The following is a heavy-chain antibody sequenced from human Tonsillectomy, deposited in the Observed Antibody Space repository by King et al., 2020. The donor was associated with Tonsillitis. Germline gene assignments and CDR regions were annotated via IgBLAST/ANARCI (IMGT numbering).Heavy chain of an antibody. D-gene: IGHD1-26*01. CDR2: IYSSGSTT. J-gene: IGHJ4*02. Sequence: QLVQSGGGLVQPGGSLRLSCADSGFTFSRYAMSWVRQAPGKGLEWVSVIYSSGSTTYYAHSVKGRFTISRENSKNSLYLQMNNLRAEDTAIYYCASHIQGVGAINSWGQGTLATVSS. CDR1: GFTFSRYA. V-gene: IGHV3-23*03. CDR3: ASHIQGVGAINS.